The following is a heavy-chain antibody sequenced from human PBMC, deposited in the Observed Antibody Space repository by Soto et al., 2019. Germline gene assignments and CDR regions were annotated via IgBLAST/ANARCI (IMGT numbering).Heavy chain of an antibody. CDR3: ARTGGSSGHYYYYYGMDV. D-gene: IGHD6-13*01. CDR1: GGTFSSYA. Sequence: GXSVKVSFKASGGTFSSYAISWVRQAPVQGLEWMGGIIPIFGTANYAQKFQGRVTITADESTSTAYMELSSLRSEDTAVYYCARTGGSSGHYYYYYGMDVWGQGAKVTVYS. CDR2: IIPIFGTA. V-gene: IGHV1-69*13. J-gene: IGHJ6*02.